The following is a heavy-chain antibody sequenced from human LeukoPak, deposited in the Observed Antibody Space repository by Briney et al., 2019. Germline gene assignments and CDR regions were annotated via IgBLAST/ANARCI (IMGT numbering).Heavy chain of an antibody. V-gene: IGHV4-34*01. CDR3: ARDRGFMVRGSMRGYDDYYYYMDV. CDR2: INDIGGT. CDR1: GGSFSGYY. J-gene: IGHJ6*03. Sequence: SETLSLTCAVYGGSFSGYYWSWIRQPPGKGVEWVGEINDIGGTNYNPSLKSRVTISVDTSKNQFSLKLSSVTAADTAIYYCARDRGFMVRGSMRGYDDYYYYMDVWGKGTTVTISS. D-gene: IGHD3-10*01.